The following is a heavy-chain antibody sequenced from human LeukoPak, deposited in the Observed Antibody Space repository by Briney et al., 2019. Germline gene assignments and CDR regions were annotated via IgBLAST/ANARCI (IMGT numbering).Heavy chain of an antibody. Sequence: SETLSLTCTVSGGSISRGCYHWSWIRQPAGKGLEWIARNYTTGSTNYNPSLKSRVTISLDMSKSQFSLKLDSVTAADTAVYYCAGEGAGVYWGEGTLVTVSS. CDR3: AGEGAGVY. J-gene: IGHJ4*02. D-gene: IGHD1-26*01. CDR2: NYTTGST. CDR1: GGSISRGCYH. V-gene: IGHV4-61*02.